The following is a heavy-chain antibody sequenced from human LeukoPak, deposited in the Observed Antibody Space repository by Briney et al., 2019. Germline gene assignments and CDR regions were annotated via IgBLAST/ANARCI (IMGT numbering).Heavy chain of an antibody. J-gene: IGHJ6*02. D-gene: IGHD3-9*01. Sequence: SETLSLTCTVSGGSISSYYWSWIRQPAGKGLEWIGRIYTSGSTNYNPSLKSRVTMSVDTSKNQFSLKLSSVTAADTAVHYCARDSDYDILTGSPTPGHPSHYYYYGMDVWGQGTTVTVSS. V-gene: IGHV4-4*07. CDR2: IYTSGST. CDR3: ARDSDYDILTGSPTPGHPSHYYYYGMDV. CDR1: GGSISSYY.